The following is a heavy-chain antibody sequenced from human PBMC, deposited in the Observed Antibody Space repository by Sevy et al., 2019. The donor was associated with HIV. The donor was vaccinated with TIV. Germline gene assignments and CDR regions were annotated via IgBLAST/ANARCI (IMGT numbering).Heavy chain of an antibody. J-gene: IGHJ6*02. CDR2: INWNSGII. CDR1: GFSFGDHA. Sequence: GGSLRLSCAASGFSFGDHAMHWVRQAPGKGLEWVSGINWNSGIIAYADSVKGRFTISRANAKNSLHLQMNSLRDEDTALYYCARDISSGHTIDSYYFYYGMDVWGQGTTVTVSS. D-gene: IGHD6-19*01. CDR3: ARDISSGHTIDSYYFYYGMDV. V-gene: IGHV3-9*01.